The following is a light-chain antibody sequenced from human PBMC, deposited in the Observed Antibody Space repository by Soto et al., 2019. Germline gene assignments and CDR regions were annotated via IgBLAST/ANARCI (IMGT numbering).Light chain of an antibody. J-gene: IGKJ4*01. CDR3: QKFNSDPLT. CDR2: AAS. CDR1: QGISNY. Sequence: DIHMTQSPSSLSASVGYIFTITCRASQGISNYLAWYQQKPGKLPKLLIYAASTLQSGVPSRLSGSAYGTDLTITISSMQTEDVETYYCQKFNSDPLTFGGGTKVDIK. V-gene: IGKV1-27*01.